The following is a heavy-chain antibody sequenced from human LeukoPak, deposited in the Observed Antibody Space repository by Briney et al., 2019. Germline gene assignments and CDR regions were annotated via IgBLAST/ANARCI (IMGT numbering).Heavy chain of an antibody. CDR2: IGSSAYNT. V-gene: IGHV3-23*01. Sequence: PGGSLRLSCAASGFTFSSYAMSWVRQAPGRGLEWVSSIGSSAYNTYYADSVEGRFTISRDNSDNTLYLQMSSLRAEDTAVYYCVKDRGGYCSSTSCSLYFDSWGQGILVTVSS. J-gene: IGHJ4*02. D-gene: IGHD2-2*01. CDR3: VKDRGGYCSSTSCSLYFDS. CDR1: GFTFSSYA.